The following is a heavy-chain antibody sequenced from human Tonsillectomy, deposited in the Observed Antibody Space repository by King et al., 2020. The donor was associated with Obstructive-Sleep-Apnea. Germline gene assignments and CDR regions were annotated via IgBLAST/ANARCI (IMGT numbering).Heavy chain of an antibody. CDR1: GFTFNKFA. Sequence: VQLVESGGGVVQPGRSLRLSCAASGFTFNKFALHWVRQAPGKGLEWVAAISYDGSNKYYADSVKGRFIISRDNSRNTLYLLMNSLRAGDTAVYYCARDLRSRRSPTLDYSSSWYTPGFWGQGTLVTVSS. CDR3: ARDLRSRRSPTLDYSSSWYTPGF. V-gene: IGHV3-30*04. J-gene: IGHJ4*02. D-gene: IGHD6-13*01. CDR2: ISYDGSNK.